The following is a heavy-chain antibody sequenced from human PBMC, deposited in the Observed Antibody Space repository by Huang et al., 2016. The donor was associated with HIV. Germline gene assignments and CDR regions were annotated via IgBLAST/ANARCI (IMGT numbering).Heavy chain of an antibody. Sequence: QVQLVQSGAEVRKPGSSVKVSCRAYGGFFNNFGINWVRQAPGQGLEWMGGVNQRVCTRNDAQRFQGRVTITADETTGVVYMELSSLRSDDTAVYFCAKRGGAWGSPYAFDLWGPGTMVTVSS. CDR3: AKRGGAWGSPYAFDL. V-gene: IGHV1-69*13. CDR2: VNQRVCTR. CDR1: GGFFNNFG. J-gene: IGHJ3*01. D-gene: IGHD3-16*01.